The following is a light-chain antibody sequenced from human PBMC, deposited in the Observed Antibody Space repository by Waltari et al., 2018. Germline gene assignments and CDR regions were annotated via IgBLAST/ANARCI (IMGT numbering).Light chain of an antibody. CDR3: QRYNSAPWT. CDR1: QDISDDY. CDR2: LAS. J-gene: IGKJ1*01. V-gene: IGKV1-27*01. Sequence: DFQMTQSPSSLSASVGDTVTITCRASQDISDDYLAWYQQKPGKSPELLIYLASTLQFGVPSRFRGSGSGKDFTLTSTSLQPEDVATYYCQRYNSAPWTFGQGTKV.